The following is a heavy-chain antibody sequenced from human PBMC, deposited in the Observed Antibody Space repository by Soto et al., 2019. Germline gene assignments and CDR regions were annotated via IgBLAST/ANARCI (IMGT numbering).Heavy chain of an antibody. J-gene: IGHJ4*02. V-gene: IGHV4-59*01. D-gene: IGHD5-12*01. CDR2: IDYTGIT. Sequence: QVHLQESGPGLLKPSETLSLTCSVSGGPIRSYYLSWVRQAPGKGLEWIAYIDYTGITGYNPSLRSRVTISGDTSQNVFSLKLTSVTAADTAVYYCAGEGFSGYEALDYWGQGILVTVSS. CDR3: AGEGFSGYEALDY. CDR1: GGPIRSYY.